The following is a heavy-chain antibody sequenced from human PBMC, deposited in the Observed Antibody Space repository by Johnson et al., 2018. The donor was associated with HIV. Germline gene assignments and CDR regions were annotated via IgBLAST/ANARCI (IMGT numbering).Heavy chain of an antibody. CDR1: GFTFSSYA. CDR3: ARENGRLGYAFDM. D-gene: IGHD3-16*01. J-gene: IGHJ3*02. CDR2: ISYDGSNK. V-gene: IGHV3-30-3*01. Sequence: QVQLVESGGGVVQPGRSLRLSCAASGFTFSSYAMHWVRQAPGKGLELVAVISYDGSNKYYADSVKGRFTISRDNSKNTLYLQMNSLRAEDTAVDYCARENGRLGYAFDMWGQGTMVTVSS.